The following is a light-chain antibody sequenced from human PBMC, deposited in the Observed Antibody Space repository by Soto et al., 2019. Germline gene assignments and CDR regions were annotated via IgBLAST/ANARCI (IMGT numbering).Light chain of an antibody. CDR1: SSDVGGYNY. J-gene: IGLJ1*01. CDR3: CSYTTSSTLGYV. CDR2: DVS. Sequence: QSVLTQSASVSGSPGQSITISCTGTSSDVGGYNYVSWYQQHPGKAPQLMIYDVSNRPSGVSTRFAGSKSGNTASLTIFGLQVEDEADYYCCSYTTSSTLGYVFGTGTKVTVL. V-gene: IGLV2-14*03.